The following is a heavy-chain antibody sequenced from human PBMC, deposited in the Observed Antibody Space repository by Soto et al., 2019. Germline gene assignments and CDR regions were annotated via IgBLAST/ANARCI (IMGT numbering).Heavy chain of an antibody. CDR2: IWSDGSNK. V-gene: IGHV3-33*01. J-gene: IGHJ6*02. Sequence: QVQLVESGGGVVQPGRSLRLSCAASGFTFSSYGMHWVRQAPGKGLEWVAVIWSDGSNKYYADSVKGRFTISRDNSKNTLYMQMNSLRAEDTAVYYCARVGLDTAMVGGMDVWGQGTTVTVSS. CDR3: ARVGLDTAMVGGMDV. CDR1: GFTFSSYG. D-gene: IGHD5-18*01.